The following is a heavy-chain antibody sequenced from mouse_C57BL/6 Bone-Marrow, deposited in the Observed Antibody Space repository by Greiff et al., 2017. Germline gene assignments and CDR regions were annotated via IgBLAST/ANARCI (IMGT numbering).Heavy chain of an antibody. Sequence: QVQLQQPGAELVKPGASVKLSCKASGYTFTSYWMHWVKQRPGQGLEWIGMIHPNSGSTNYNEKFKSKATLTVDKSSSTAYMQLSSLTSEDSAVYYCARTPLYGYAFAYWGQGTLVTVSA. J-gene: IGHJ3*01. CDR1: GYTFTSYW. D-gene: IGHD2-2*01. CDR3: ARTPLYGYAFAY. CDR2: IHPNSGST. V-gene: IGHV1-64*01.